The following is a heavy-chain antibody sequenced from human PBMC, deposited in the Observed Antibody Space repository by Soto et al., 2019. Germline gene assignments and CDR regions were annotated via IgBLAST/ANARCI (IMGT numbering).Heavy chain of an antibody. J-gene: IGHJ4*02. D-gene: IGHD2-21*02. CDR2: IYYSGST. CDR1: DDSINNRSYY. Sequence: SETLSLTCTVTDDSINNRSYYWGWIRQPPGKGLEWIGSIYYSGSTYNNPSLKSRVSMSVDTPKNQFSLKLRSVTAADTALYYCSRQRTSVVTQAYFDSWGQGSLVTVS. V-gene: IGHV4-39*01. CDR3: SRQRTSVVTQAYFDS.